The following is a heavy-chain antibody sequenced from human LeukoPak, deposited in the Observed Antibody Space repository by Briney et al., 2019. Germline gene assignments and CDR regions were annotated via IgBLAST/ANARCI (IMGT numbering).Heavy chain of an antibody. Sequence: ASVKVSCKASGYTFTSYGISWVRQAPGQGLEWMGWISAYNVNTNYAQKLEGRVTMTTDTSTSTAYMELRSLRSDDTAVYYCAREGGRNYYGSGSPVYYYYYGMDVWGQGTTVTVSS. CDR3: AREGGRNYYGSGSPVYYYYYGMDV. V-gene: IGHV1-18*01. J-gene: IGHJ6*02. CDR1: GYTFTSYG. D-gene: IGHD3-10*01. CDR2: ISAYNVNT.